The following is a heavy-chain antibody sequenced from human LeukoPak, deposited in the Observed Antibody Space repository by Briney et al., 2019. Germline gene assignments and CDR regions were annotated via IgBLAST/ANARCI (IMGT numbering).Heavy chain of an antibody. Sequence: SVKVSCKASGGTFSSYAISWVRQAPGQGLEWMGGIIPIFGTANYAQKFQGRVTITTDESTSTAYMELSSLRSEDTAVYYCARIIYTLPDAFDIWGQGTMVTVSS. CDR2: IIPIFGTA. D-gene: IGHD3-10*01. CDR3: ARIIYTLPDAFDI. CDR1: GGTFSSYA. V-gene: IGHV1-69*05. J-gene: IGHJ3*02.